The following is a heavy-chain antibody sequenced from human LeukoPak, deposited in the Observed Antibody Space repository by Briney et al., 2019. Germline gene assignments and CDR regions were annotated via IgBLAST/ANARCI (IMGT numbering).Heavy chain of an antibody. J-gene: IGHJ5*02. V-gene: IGHV4-59*01. CDR2: IYNSGST. CDR1: GGSISSYY. D-gene: IGHD2-2*01. Sequence: SETLSLTCPVSGGSISSYYWSWIRQPPGKGLECVGYIYNSGSTNYNPSLKSRVTISVDTSKNQFSLKMSSVTAADTAVYYCARVQYCSTTSCPIDPWGQGTLVTVSS. CDR3: ARVQYCSTTSCPIDP.